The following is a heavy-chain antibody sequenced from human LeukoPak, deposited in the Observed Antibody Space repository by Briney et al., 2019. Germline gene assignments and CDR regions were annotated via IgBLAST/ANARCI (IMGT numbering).Heavy chain of an antibody. Sequence: SETLSLTCTVSAGSITGSSYYWGWIRQPPGKGLEWIGSIFHSGSTDYKPSLKSRVTISVDTSKNQFSLKLSSVTAADTAVYYCARQRRIAVAGTRAFDIWGQGTMVTVSS. CDR1: AGSITGSSYY. D-gene: IGHD6-19*01. CDR3: ARQRRIAVAGTRAFDI. V-gene: IGHV4-39*01. CDR2: IFHSGST. J-gene: IGHJ3*02.